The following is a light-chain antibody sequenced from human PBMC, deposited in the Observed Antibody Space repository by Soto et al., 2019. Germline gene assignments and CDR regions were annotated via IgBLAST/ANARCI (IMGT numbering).Light chain of an antibody. V-gene: IGKV3-15*01. CDR3: QQYGSPGT. CDR2: GAS. CDR1: QSVSSN. Sequence: EIVMTQSPATLSVSPGERATLSCRASQSVSSNLAWYQQKPGQAPRLLIYGASTRATGIPARFSGTGSGTDFTLTVSSLQSEDFAVYYCQQYGSPGTFGQGTRLEIK. J-gene: IGKJ5*01.